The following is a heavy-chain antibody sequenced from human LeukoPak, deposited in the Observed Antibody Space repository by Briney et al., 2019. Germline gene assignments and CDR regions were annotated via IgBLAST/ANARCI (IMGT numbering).Heavy chain of an antibody. D-gene: IGHD3-22*01. CDR2: IYHSGST. CDR1: GGSISSSNW. J-gene: IGHJ4*02. Sequence: PSGTLSLTCAVSGGSISSSNWWSWVRQPPGKGLEWIGEIYHSGSTNYNPSLKSRVTISVDTSKNQFSLKLSSVTAADTAVYYCARGRGYYYDSSGYYYVRSPFDYWGQGTLVTVSS. V-gene: IGHV4-4*02. CDR3: ARGRGYYYDSSGYYYVRSPFDY.